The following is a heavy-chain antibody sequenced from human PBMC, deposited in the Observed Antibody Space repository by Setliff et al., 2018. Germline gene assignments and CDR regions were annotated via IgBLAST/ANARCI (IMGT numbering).Heavy chain of an antibody. CDR3: VKDKSGARRFSGFVFDF. CDR2: IKQDGSEK. CDR1: GFTVREHH. J-gene: IGHJ4*02. Sequence: GGSLRLSCAVTGFTVREHHISWVRQAPGKGLEWVANIKQDGSEKYYVDSVKGRFTISRDNAKNSLYLQMNSLTTEDTALYHCVKDKSGARRFSGFVFDFWGQGTQVTVSS. V-gene: IGHV3-7*03. D-gene: IGHD3-22*01.